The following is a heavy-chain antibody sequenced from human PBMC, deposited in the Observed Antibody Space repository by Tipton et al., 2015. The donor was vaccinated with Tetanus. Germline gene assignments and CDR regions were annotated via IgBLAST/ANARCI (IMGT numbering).Heavy chain of an antibody. CDR3: ARHLYGYWFDP. D-gene: IGHD3-10*01. J-gene: IGHJ5*02. Sequence: PGLVKPSETLSLTCTVSGGSISDKKYYWGWIRQPPGRGLEWIASIYFEGSTYYSPSLKSRVTIAVDRSQNVFSLNLTSVTAAGTAVYYCARHLYGYWFDPWGQGALVTVSS. CDR1: GGSISDKKYY. CDR2: IYFEGST. V-gene: IGHV4-39*01.